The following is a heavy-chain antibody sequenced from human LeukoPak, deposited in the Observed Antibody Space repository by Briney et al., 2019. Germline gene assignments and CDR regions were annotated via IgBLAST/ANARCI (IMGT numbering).Heavy chain of an antibody. CDR2: INHSGST. D-gene: IGHD3-10*01. J-gene: IGHJ5*02. V-gene: IGHV4-34*01. CDR1: GGSFSGYY. CDR3: ARGLSTRVRGVMSNWFDP. Sequence: PSETLSLTCAVYGGSFSGYYWSWIRQPPGKGLEWIGEINHSGSTNYNPSLKSRVTISVDTSKNQFSLKLSSVTAADTAVYYCARGLSTRVRGVMSNWFDPWGQGTLVTVSS.